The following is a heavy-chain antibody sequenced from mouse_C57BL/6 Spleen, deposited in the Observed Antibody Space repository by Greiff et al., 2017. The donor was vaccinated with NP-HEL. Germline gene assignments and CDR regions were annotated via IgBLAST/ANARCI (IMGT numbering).Heavy chain of an antibody. CDR1: GFNIKDDY. CDR3: TTGTTVGPLY. D-gene: IGHD1-1*01. J-gene: IGHJ2*01. CDR2: IDPENGDT. Sequence: VQLQQSGAELVRPGASVKLSCTASGFNIKDDYMHWVKQRPEQGLEWIGWIDPENGDTEYASKFQGKATITADTSSNTAYLQLSSLTSEDTAVYYSTTGTTVGPLYWGQGTTLTVSA. V-gene: IGHV14-4*01.